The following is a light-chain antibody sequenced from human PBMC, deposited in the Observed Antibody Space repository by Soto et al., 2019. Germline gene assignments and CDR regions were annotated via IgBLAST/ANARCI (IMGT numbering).Light chain of an antibody. J-gene: IGKJ1*01. CDR1: QSVSSN. V-gene: IGKV3-15*01. CDR3: QQYNNWWT. Sequence: EIVMTQSPATLSVSPGERATLSCRASQSVSSNLAWYQQTPGQAPRLLIYGASTRATGIPARFSGSGSGTDFTLTISSLQSEDFAVYYCQQYNNWWTFGRGTKVVIK. CDR2: GAS.